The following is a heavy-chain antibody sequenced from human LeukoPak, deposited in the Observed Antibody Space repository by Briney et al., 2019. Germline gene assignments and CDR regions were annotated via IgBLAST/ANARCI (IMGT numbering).Heavy chain of an antibody. V-gene: IGHV1-46*01. Sequence: ASVKVSCKASGYSFTGYQMHWVRQAPGQGLEWMGIINPSGGSTSYAQKFQGRVTMTRDMSTSTVYMELSSLRSEDTAVYYCARDREMATIRLSYYYYYMDVWGKGTTVTVSS. CDR1: GYSFTGYQ. J-gene: IGHJ6*03. CDR3: ARDREMATIRLSYYYYYMDV. D-gene: IGHD5-24*01. CDR2: INPSGGST.